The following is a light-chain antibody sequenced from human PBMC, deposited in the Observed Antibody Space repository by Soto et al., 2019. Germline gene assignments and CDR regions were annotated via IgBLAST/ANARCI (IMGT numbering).Light chain of an antibody. J-gene: IGKJ3*01. CDR2: DAS. CDR3: QQRSNWPLP. CDR1: QSVSSY. V-gene: IGKV3-11*01. Sequence: EIVLTQSPATLSLSPGERATLSCRASQSVSSYLAWYQQKPGQAPRLLIYDASNRATGIPARFSGNGSGTDFTRTISSLEPEDFAVYYCQQRSNWPLPFGPGTKVDIK.